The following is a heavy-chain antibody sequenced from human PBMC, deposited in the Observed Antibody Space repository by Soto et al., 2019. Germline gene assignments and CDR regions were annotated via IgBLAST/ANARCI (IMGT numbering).Heavy chain of an antibody. Sequence: QVQLVQSGPEVKKPGASVNVSCKASAYSYTSYGISWVRQAPGQGLEWMGWISAYNGQTNYAQKFRGRVTFTQDASTSTAFMQLRSLRSDDTAMYYCARDTRKELWAEGLNAMDVWGQGTTVTV. CDR3: ARDTRKELWAEGLNAMDV. J-gene: IGHJ6*02. V-gene: IGHV1-18*01. D-gene: IGHD3-16*01. CDR2: ISAYNGQT. CDR1: AYSYTSYG.